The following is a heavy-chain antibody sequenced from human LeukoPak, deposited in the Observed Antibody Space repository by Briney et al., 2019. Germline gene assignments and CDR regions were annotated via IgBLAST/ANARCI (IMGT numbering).Heavy chain of an antibody. CDR3: ARDRAISGSYSDFDY. D-gene: IGHD1-26*01. CDR1: GYTFTSYG. Sequence: GASVKVSCKASGYTFTSYGISWVRQAPGQGLEWMGWISAYNGNTNYAQKLQGRVTMTTDTSTSTAYMELRSLRSDDTAVYYCARDRAISGSYSDFDYWGQGTLVTVSS. J-gene: IGHJ4*02. V-gene: IGHV1-18*01. CDR2: ISAYNGNT.